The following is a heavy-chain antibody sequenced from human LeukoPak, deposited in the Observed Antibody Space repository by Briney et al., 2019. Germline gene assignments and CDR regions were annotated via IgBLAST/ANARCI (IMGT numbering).Heavy chain of an antibody. CDR1: GFTFSSYW. D-gene: IGHD2-21*02. Sequence: PGGSLRLSCAASGFTFSSYWMHWVRQAPGKELVWVSRINPDGATTSYADSVKGRFTISRDNAKNTVDLQMNSLRGEDTAVYYCARDAGDCGGDCPRWFDPWGQGILVTVSS. J-gene: IGHJ5*02. CDR3: ARDAGDCGGDCPRWFDP. V-gene: IGHV3-74*01. CDR2: INPDGATT.